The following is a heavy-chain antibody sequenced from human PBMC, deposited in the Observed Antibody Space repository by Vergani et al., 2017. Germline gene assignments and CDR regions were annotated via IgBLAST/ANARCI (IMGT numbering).Heavy chain of an antibody. V-gene: IGHV4-30-4*08. J-gene: IGHJ4*02. CDR1: NVSINSGDYY. CDR3: ARDLGGYGRVDY. Sequence: QVQLQESGPGLVKPSQTLSLTCTVSNVSINSGDYYWSWIRQPPGKVLEWIGYIYYSGSTYYNPSLQSRLTISVDTSNNQFSLKLSSVTAADTAVYYCARDLGGYGRVDYWGQGILVTVSS. D-gene: IGHD5-12*01. CDR2: IYYSGST.